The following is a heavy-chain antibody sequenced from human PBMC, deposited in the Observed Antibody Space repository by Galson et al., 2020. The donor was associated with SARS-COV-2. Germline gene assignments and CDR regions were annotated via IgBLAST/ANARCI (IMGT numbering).Heavy chain of an antibody. V-gene: IGHV3-9*01. J-gene: IGHJ6*03. CDR2: ISWNSGSI. Sequence: SLKISCVASGFTFDDYAMHWVRQAPGKGLEWVSGISWNSGSIGYADSVKGRFTISRDNAKNSLYLQMNSLRAEDTALYYCAPLNYYMDVWGKGTTVTVSS. CDR3: APLNYYMDV. CDR1: GFTFDDYA.